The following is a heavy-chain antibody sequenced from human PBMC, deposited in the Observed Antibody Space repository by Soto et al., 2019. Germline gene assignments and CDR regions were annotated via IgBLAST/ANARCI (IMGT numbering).Heavy chain of an antibody. V-gene: IGHV3-11*05. CDR1: GFTFSDYY. J-gene: IGHJ4*02. CDR2: ISGISTYT. Sequence: GGSLRLSCTASGFTFSDYYMSWIRQAPGKGLEWVSYISGISTYTNYADSLRGRFTISRDNAKNSLYLQMNSLRADDTAVYYCVRVIAAATYYFDYWGQGALVTVSS. D-gene: IGHD6-25*01. CDR3: VRVIAAATYYFDY.